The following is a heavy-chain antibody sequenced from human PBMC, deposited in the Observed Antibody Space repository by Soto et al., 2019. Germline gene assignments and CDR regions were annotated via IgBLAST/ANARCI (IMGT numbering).Heavy chain of an antibody. Sequence: ASGKVSCKASGYTFTSVGISWRRQAPGQGLEWMGWISGYNGNTKYAQKLQGRVTMTTDTSTSTAYMELRSLRSDDTAVYYCARDNFGPAALYYYDGMDVWGQWTRVTVSS. CDR2: ISGYNGNT. CDR1: GYTFTSVG. V-gene: IGHV1-18*01. CDR3: ARDNFGPAALYYYDGMDV. D-gene: IGHD2-2*01. J-gene: IGHJ6*02.